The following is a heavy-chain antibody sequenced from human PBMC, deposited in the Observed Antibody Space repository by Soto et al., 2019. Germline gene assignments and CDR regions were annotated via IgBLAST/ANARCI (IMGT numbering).Heavy chain of an antibody. J-gene: IGHJ4*02. V-gene: IGHV3-74*01. Sequence: EAQLVESGGGLVRPGGSLRLSCAVSGFTFTNYWMHWVRQAPGKGLVWVSRIDNDGSGTSYADSVKGRFTISRDNAKNTLYLQMDSLRAEDTGVYFCGSVFEYWGQGTPVTVSS. CDR2: IDNDGSGT. CDR1: GFTFTNYW. CDR3: GSVFEY.